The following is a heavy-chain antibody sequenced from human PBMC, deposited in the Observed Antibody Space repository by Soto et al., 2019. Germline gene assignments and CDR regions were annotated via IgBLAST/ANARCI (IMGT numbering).Heavy chain of an antibody. V-gene: IGHV2-26*01. J-gene: IGHJ6*02. CDR2: IFSNDEK. D-gene: IGHD5-12*01. Sequence: QVTLKESGPVLVKPTETLTLTCTVSGFSLSNARMGVSWIRQPPGKALEWLAHIFSNDEKSYNTSLKSRLTXSXDXXKRQVVLTMTNMDPVDTATYYCARYILASPYGMDVWGQGTTVTVSS. CDR3: ARYILASPYGMDV. CDR1: GFSLSNARMG.